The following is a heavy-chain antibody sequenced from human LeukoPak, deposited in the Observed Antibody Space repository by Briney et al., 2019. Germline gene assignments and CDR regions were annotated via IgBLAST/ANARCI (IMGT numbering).Heavy chain of an antibody. CDR2: INAGNGNT. CDR1: GYTFTSYA. CDR3: ARQYQLLQSLDY. V-gene: IGHV1-3*01. D-gene: IGHD2-2*01. Sequence: ASVKVSCKASGYTFTSYAMHWVRQAPGQRLEWMGWINAGNGNTKYSQKFQGRVTITRDTSASTAYMELSSLRSEDTAVYYCARQYQLLQSLDYWGQGTLVTVSS. J-gene: IGHJ4*02.